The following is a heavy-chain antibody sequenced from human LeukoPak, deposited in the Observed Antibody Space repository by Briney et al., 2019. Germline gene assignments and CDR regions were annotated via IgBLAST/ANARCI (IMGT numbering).Heavy chain of an antibody. V-gene: IGHV3-74*01. Sequence: GGSLRLSCAASGSTFSNYWMHWVRQTPGKGLVWVSRINSDGSSTSYADSVKGRFTISRDNSKNTVYLQMNSLRVEDTAVYYCARGDGVYVYWGQGTLVTVSS. CDR2: INSDGSST. J-gene: IGHJ4*02. CDR1: GSTFSNYW. CDR3: ARGDGVYVY. D-gene: IGHD5/OR15-5a*01.